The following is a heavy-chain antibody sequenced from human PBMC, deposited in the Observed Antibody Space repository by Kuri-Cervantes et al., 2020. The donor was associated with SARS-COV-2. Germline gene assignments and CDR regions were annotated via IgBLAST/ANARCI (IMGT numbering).Heavy chain of an antibody. Sequence: GGPRRPSGAPYKFPFATFAMTWFRQPPGKGLEWVPTISGSDDVTHLADSLRARFTVSRDNSRNTLYLEMSSLKVEDTAVYYCAKREAYSQGSYFDYWGHGTLVTVSS. CDR2: ISGSDDVT. V-gene: IGHV3-23*01. J-gene: IGHJ4*01. CDR3: AKREAYSQGSYFDY. CDR1: KFPFATFA. D-gene: IGHD5-24*01.